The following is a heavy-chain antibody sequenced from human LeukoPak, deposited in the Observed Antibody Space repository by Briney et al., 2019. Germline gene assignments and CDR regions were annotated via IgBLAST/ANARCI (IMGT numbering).Heavy chain of an antibody. D-gene: IGHD1-20*01. CDR2: IYADGTT. V-gene: IGHV3-66*01. Sequence: GGSLRLSCATSGFTVSSNYMSWVRLAPGKGLEWVSVIYADGTTHYADSVKGRFTISRDNSENTLYLQMNSLRAEDTAVYYCARRYITGWHFDYWGQGTLVTVSS. J-gene: IGHJ4*02. CDR1: GFTVSSNY. CDR3: ARRYITGWHFDY.